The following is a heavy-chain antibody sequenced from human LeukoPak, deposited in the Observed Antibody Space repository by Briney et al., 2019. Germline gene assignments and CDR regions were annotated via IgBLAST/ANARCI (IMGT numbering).Heavy chain of an antibody. Sequence: PGASVKVSCKASGYTFTSYGISWVRQAPGQGLEWMGWISAYNGNTNYAQKLQGRVTMTTDTSTSTAYMELRSLRSDDTAVYYCARAPSTSCYDCWFDPWGQGTLVTVSS. CDR2: ISAYNGNT. J-gene: IGHJ5*02. CDR3: ARAPSTSCYDCWFDP. V-gene: IGHV1-18*01. D-gene: IGHD2-2*01. CDR1: GYTFTSYG.